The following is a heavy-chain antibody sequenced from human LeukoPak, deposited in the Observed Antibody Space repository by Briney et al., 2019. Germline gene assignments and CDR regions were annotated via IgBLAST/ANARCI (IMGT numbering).Heavy chain of an antibody. D-gene: IGHD5-24*01. CDR2: INPSGGST. CDR3: ARGFEMATITPYFDY. CDR1: GYTFTSYY. J-gene: IGHJ4*02. Sequence: ASVKVSCKASGYTFTSYYMHWVRQAPGQGLEWMGIINPSGGSTSYAQKFQGRVTMTRDMSMSTVYMELSSLRSEDTAVYYCARGFEMATITPYFDYWGQGTLVTVSS. V-gene: IGHV1-46*01.